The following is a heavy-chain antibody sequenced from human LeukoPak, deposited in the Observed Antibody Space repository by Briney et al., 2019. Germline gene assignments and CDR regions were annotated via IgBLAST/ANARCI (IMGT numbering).Heavy chain of an antibody. CDR2: ISSSSSSYI. D-gene: IGHD2-2*02. CDR1: GFTLSSYS. Sequence: PGGSLRLSCAASGFTLSSYSMNWVRQAPGKGLEWVSSISSSSSSYIYYADSVKGRFTISRDNAKNSLYLQMNSLRAEDTAVYYCARDAPGYCSSTSCYSPGVDYWGQGTLVTVSS. V-gene: IGHV3-21*01. J-gene: IGHJ4*02. CDR3: ARDAPGYCSSTSCYSPGVDY.